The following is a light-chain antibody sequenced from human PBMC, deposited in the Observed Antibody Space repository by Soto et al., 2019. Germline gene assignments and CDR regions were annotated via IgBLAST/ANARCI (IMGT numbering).Light chain of an antibody. CDR1: QSVSSSY. Sequence: EIVLTQSPGTLSLSPGERATLSCRARQSVSSSYLAWFQQKPGQAPRLLIYGASSRATGIPDRFSGSGSGTDFTFTISRLEPEDFAVYYCQQYGSSPRTFGQGTKLEIK. CDR2: GAS. J-gene: IGKJ2*01. CDR3: QQYGSSPRT. V-gene: IGKV3-20*01.